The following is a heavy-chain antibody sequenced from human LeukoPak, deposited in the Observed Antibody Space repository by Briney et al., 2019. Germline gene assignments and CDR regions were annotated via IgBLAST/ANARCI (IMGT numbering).Heavy chain of an antibody. CDR3: ARGEPTNYDGWSGYPGKYYFDY. CDR1: GGSFSGYY. CDR2: INHSGST. Sequence: PSETLSLTCAVYGGSFSGYYWSWIRQPPGKGLEWIGEINHSGSTNYNPSLKSRVTISVDTSKNQFSLKLSSVTAADTAVYYCARGEPTNYDGWSGYPGKYYFDYWGQGTLVTVSS. J-gene: IGHJ4*02. D-gene: IGHD3-3*01. V-gene: IGHV4-34*01.